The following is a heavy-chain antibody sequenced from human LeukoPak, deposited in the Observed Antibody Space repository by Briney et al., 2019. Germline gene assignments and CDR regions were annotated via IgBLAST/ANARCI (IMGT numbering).Heavy chain of an antibody. J-gene: IGHJ4*02. V-gene: IGHV3-21*01. Sequence: PGGSLRLSCAASGLTFSSYSMNWVRQAPGKGLEWVSSISSSSSYIYYADSVKGRFTISRDNAKNSLYLQMNSLRAEDTAVYYCARDWLWYEDYYDSSGYLASGDYWGQGTLVTVSS. CDR2: ISSSSSYI. D-gene: IGHD3-22*01. CDR1: GLTFSSYS. CDR3: ARDWLWYEDYYDSSGYLASGDY.